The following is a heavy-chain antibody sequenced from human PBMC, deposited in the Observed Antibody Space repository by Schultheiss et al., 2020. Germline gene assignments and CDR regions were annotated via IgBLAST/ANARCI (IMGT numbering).Heavy chain of an antibody. J-gene: IGHJ5*02. CDR2: IYYSGST. CDR1: GGSISSSSYY. D-gene: IGHD2-15*01. CDR3: ARLGYCSGGSCYSTLFDP. Sequence: SETLSLTCTVSGGSISSSSYYWGWIRQPPGKGLEWIGSIYYSGSTYYNPSLKSQVTISVDTSKNQFSLKLSSVTAADTAVYYCARLGYCSGGSCYSTLFDPWGQGTLVTVSS. V-gene: IGHV4-39*01.